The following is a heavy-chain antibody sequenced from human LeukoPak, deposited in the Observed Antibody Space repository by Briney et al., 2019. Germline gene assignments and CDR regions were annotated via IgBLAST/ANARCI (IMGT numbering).Heavy chain of an antibody. CDR3: ARVMLRNEGAFDI. CDR2: ISWNSGSI. Sequence: GGSLRLSCAASGFTFDDYAMHWVRQAPGKGLEWVSGISWNSGSIGYADSVKGRFTISRDNAKNSLYLQMNSLRAEDTAVYYCARVMLRNEGAFDIWGQGTMVTVSS. CDR1: GFTFDDYA. J-gene: IGHJ3*02. V-gene: IGHV3-9*01. D-gene: IGHD1-1*01.